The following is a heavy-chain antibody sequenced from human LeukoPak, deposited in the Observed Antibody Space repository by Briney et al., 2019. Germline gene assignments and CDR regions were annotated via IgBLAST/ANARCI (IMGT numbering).Heavy chain of an antibody. CDR3: AMSPYDSSGASYFDY. V-gene: IGHV1-24*01. D-gene: IGHD3-22*01. Sequence: ASVKVSCKVSGYTLTELSMHWVRQAPGKGLEWMGGFDPEDGETIYAQKFQGRVTMTEDTSTDTAYMELSSLRSEDTAVYYCAMSPYDSSGASYFDYWGQGTLVTVSS. CDR2: FDPEDGET. CDR1: GYTLTELS. J-gene: IGHJ4*02.